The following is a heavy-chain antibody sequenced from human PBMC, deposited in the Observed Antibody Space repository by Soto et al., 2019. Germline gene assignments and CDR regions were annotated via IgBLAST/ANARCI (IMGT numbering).Heavy chain of an antibody. CDR3: ASLMVRGVINGYILF. CDR2: IYYSGST. J-gene: IGHJ4*02. V-gene: IGHV4-59*01. Sequence: PSETLSLTCTVSGGSISSYYWSWIRQPPGKGLEWIGYIYYSGSTNYNPSLKSRVTISVDTSKNQFSLKLSSVTAADTAVYYCASLMVRGVINGYILFWGQATLVTLFS. CDR1: GGSISSYY. D-gene: IGHD3-10*01.